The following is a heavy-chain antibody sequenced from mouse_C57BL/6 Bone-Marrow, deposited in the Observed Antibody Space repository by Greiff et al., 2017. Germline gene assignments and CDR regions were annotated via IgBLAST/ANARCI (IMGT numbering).Heavy chain of an antibody. CDR1: GYTFTSYG. V-gene: IGHV1-81*01. CDR3: ARNLYAMDY. J-gene: IGHJ4*01. Sequence: QVQLKESGAELARPGASVKLSCKASGYTFTSYGISWVKQRTGQGLEWIGEIYPSSGNTYYNEKFKGKATLTADKSSSTAYMELSSLTSENSAVYFCARNLYAMDYWGQGTSVTVSS. CDR2: IYPSSGNT.